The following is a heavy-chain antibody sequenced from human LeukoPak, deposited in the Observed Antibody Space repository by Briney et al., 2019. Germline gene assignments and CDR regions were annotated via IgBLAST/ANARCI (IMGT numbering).Heavy chain of an antibody. CDR3: ASTILRFLETDV. CDR1: GFTFSSYS. Sequence: GGSLRLSCAAFGFTFSSYSMNWVRQAPGKGLEWVSSISSSSSYIYYADSVKGRFTISRDNAKNSLYLQMNSLRAEDTAVYYCASTILRFLETDVWGKGTTVTVSS. D-gene: IGHD3-3*01. V-gene: IGHV3-21*01. CDR2: ISSSSSYI. J-gene: IGHJ6*04.